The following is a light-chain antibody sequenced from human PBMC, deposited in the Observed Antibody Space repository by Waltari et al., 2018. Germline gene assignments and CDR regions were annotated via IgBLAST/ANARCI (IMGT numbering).Light chain of an antibody. CDR2: EVS. CDR1: SSDVGGYNY. J-gene: IGLJ2*01. CDR3: SSYAGSNNLV. Sequence: QSALTQPPSASGSPGQSVTISCTGTSSDVGGYNYVSWYQQHPGKAPKLMIYEVSKRPSGVPDRFSGSKYGNAAALTVSGLQAEDEADYYCSSYAGSNNLVFGGGTKLTAL. V-gene: IGLV2-8*01.